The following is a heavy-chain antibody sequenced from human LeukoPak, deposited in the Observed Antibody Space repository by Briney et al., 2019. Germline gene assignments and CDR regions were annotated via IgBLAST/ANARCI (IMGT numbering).Heavy chain of an antibody. CDR3: ARVPGGGGYNSGDAFDI. D-gene: IGHD5-24*01. CDR2: IYSGGST. CDR1: GGSFSGYY. Sequence: ETLSLTCAVYGGSFSGYYWSWVRQAPGKGLEWVSVIYSGGSTYYADSVKGRFTISRDNSKNTLYLQMNSLRAEDTAVYYCARVPGGGGYNSGDAFDIWGQGTMVTVSS. J-gene: IGHJ3*02. V-gene: IGHV3-53*01.